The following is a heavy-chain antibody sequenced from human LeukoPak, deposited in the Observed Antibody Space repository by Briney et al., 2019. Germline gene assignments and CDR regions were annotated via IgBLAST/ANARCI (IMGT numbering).Heavy chain of an antibody. CDR1: GGSISSYY. CDR2: IYYSGST. CDR3: AREGLGVRGVGSFDY. Sequence: SETLSLTCTVSGGSISSYYWSWIRQPPGEGVEWIGYIYYSGSTNYNPSLKSRVTISVDTSKNQFSLKLSSVTAADTAVYYCAREGLGVRGVGSFDYWGQGTLVTVSS. J-gene: IGHJ4*02. V-gene: IGHV4-59*01. D-gene: IGHD3-10*01.